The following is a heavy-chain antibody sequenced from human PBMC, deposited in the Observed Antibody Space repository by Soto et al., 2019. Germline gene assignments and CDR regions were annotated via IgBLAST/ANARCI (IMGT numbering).Heavy chain of an antibody. CDR1: GYTFTTYA. CDR3: ARDSPTVPPLYCGRYFYIDL. J-gene: IGHJ5*02. V-gene: IGHV1-3*04. CDR2: INTGNGKT. D-gene: IGHD2-21*02. Sequence: SVKVSCKASGYTFTTYAMHWVRQAPGQRLEWMGWINTGNGKTKYSPKFQGRVTITRDTSATTAYMELSSLRSEDTAVYYCARDSPTVPPLYCGRYFYIDLCGQGTLVTLSA.